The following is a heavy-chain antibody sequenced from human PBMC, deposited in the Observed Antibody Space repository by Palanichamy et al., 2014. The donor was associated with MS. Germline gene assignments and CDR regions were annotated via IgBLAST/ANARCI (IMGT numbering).Heavy chain of an antibody. CDR3: AKDRAGYSSSWYLGEGFVGLDY. Sequence: EVQLVESGGGLVQPGRALRLSCAASGFTFDDYALHWVRQVPGKGLEWVSGISWDSGSIGYADSVKGRFTISRDNAKNSLYMQMNSLRAEDTALYYCAKDRAGYSSSWYLGEGFVGLDYWGQGTLVTVSS. D-gene: IGHD6-13*01. V-gene: IGHV3-9*01. CDR2: ISWDSGSI. J-gene: IGHJ4*02. CDR1: GFTFDDYA.